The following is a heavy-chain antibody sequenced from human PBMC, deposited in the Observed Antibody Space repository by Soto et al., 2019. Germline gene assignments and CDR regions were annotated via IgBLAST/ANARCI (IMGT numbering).Heavy chain of an antibody. V-gene: IGHV3-11*01. CDR3: ARAPNWNDLYWFDP. Sequence: GGSLRLSCAASGFTFSDYYMSWIRQAPGKGLEWVSYISSSGSTIYYADSVKGRFTISRDNAKNSPYLQMNSLRAEDTAVYYCARAPNWNDLYWFDPWGQGTLVTVSS. D-gene: IGHD1-20*01. J-gene: IGHJ5*02. CDR2: ISSSGSTI. CDR1: GFTFSDYY.